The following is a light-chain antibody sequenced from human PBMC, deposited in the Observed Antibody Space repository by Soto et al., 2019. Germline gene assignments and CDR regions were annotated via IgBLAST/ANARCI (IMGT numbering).Light chain of an antibody. V-gene: IGKV1-33*01. J-gene: IGKJ1*01. Sequence: DIQMTQSPSSLSASVGDRVTITCQASQDITNYLNWYQQKAGKAPKLLISDASNLQAGVPPRFSGSGSGTDFIFSISSLQPEDTATYYCQQYGDNLPWTFGQGTRVEVK. CDR2: DAS. CDR3: QQYGDNLPWT. CDR1: QDITNY.